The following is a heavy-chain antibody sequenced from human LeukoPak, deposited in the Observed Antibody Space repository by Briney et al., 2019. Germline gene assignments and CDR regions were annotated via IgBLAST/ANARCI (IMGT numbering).Heavy chain of an antibody. CDR2: IKQDGSEK. Sequence: PGGSLRLPCAASGFTFSSYWMSWVRQAPGKGLEWVANIKQDGSEKYYVDSVKGRFTISRDNAKNSLYLQMNSLRAEDTAVYYCARAMAPHSGSYPLDYWGQGTLVTVSS. V-gene: IGHV3-7*01. J-gene: IGHJ4*02. CDR3: ARAMAPHSGSYPLDY. D-gene: IGHD1-26*01. CDR1: GFTFSSYW.